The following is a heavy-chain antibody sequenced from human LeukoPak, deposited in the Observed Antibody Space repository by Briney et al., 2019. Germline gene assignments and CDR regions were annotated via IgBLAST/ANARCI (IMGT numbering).Heavy chain of an antibody. D-gene: IGHD6-19*01. J-gene: IGHJ4*02. CDR1: GFTLSSYG. V-gene: IGHV3-30*02. CDR3: AKDRPLAPYSSGWYGGYYFDY. Sequence: GGSLRLSRALSGFTLSSYGMHCVRQAPRKGLEWVAFIRFAGSNIYYADSVKGRFTISRDNSKNPLYLQMNSLRAEDTAVYYCAKDRPLAPYSSGWYGGYYFDYWGQGTLVTVSS. CDR2: IRFAGSNI.